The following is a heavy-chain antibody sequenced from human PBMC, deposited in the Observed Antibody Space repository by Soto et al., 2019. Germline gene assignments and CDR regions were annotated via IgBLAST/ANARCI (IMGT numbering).Heavy chain of an antibody. V-gene: IGHV3-30*05. CDR3: ARGAEHQRLSRDYFSGMDV. J-gene: IGHJ6*02. CDR2: ISFEGNTQ. D-gene: IGHD1-26*01. Sequence: QVQLVESGGGVVQPGRSLRLSCAASGFTLSRYGMHWVRQAPGKGLEWVAVISFEGNTQYYADSVKGRFTISRDNSKDTLSLQIHSLSPEDTAVYYCARGAEHQRLSRDYFSGMDVWGQGNTVSVSS. CDR1: GFTLSRYG.